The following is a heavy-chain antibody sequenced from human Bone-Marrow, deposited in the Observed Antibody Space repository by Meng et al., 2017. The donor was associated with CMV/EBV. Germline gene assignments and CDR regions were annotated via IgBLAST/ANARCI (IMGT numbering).Heavy chain of an antibody. CDR3: ARVRYGDYYGMDV. V-gene: IGHV1-18*01. Sequence: ASVKVSCKASGGTFSSYAISWVRQAPGQGLEWMGWISAYNGNTNYAQKLQGRVTMTTDTSTSTAYMELRSLRSDDTAVYYCARVRYGDYYGMDVWGQGTTVTVSS. D-gene: IGHD4-17*01. CDR2: ISAYNGNT. J-gene: IGHJ6*02. CDR1: GGTFSSYA.